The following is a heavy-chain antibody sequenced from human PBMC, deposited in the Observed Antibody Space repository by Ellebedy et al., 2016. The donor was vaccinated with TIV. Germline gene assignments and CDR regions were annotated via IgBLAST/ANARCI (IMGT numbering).Heavy chain of an antibody. J-gene: IGHJ6*02. CDR2: ISAYNGNT. D-gene: IGHD2-2*01. CDR1: GYTFTSYG. V-gene: IGHV1-18*01. Sequence: AASVKVSCKASGYTFTSYGISWVRQAPGQGLEWMGWISAYNGNTNYAQKLQGRVTMTTDTSTSTAYMELRSLRSDDTAVYYCARIIVVVPAAINYGMDVWGQGTTVTVSS. CDR3: ARIIVVVPAAINYGMDV.